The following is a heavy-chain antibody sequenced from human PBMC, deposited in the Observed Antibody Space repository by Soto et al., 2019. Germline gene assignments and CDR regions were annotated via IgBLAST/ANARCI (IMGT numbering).Heavy chain of an antibody. J-gene: IGHJ6*02. CDR2: IYYSGST. V-gene: IGHV4-31*03. D-gene: IGHD3-10*01. CDR1: GDSINRGGFF. Sequence: VQLQESGPGLVKPSQTLSLTCSVSGDSINRGGFFWSWIRQHPGEGLEWIGYIYYSGSTYYNPSLKSRVNISVDTSKNHFSLTLGSVTAPDTAIYYCARGAMLRGPGYYYALDVWGQGTTVTVSS. CDR3: ARGAMLRGPGYYYALDV.